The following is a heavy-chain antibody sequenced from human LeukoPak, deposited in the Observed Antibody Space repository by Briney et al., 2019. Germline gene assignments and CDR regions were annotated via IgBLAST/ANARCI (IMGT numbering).Heavy chain of an antibody. CDR2: INHSGST. CDR1: GGSFSGYS. CDR3: ARDEAAPGQHFDY. J-gene: IGHJ4*02. Sequence: PSETLSLTCAVYGGSFSGYSWTWIRQPPGKGLEWIGEINHSGSTNYNPSLKSRVTISVDTSKNQFSLKLSSVTAADTAVYYCARDEAAPGQHFDYWGQGTLVTVSS. D-gene: IGHD6-13*01. V-gene: IGHV4-34*01.